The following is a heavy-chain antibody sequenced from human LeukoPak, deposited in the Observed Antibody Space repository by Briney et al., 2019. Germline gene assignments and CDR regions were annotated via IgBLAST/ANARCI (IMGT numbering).Heavy chain of an antibody. CDR2: ISGSGGST. CDR1: GFTFSSYA. CDR3: AKIVAISGRPREGFDY. Sequence: GGSLRLSCAASGFTFSSYAMSWVRQAPGKGLEWVSAISGSGGSTYYGDSVKGRFTISRDNSKNTLYLQMNSLRAEDTAVYYCAKIVAISGRPREGFDYWGQGTLVTVSS. J-gene: IGHJ4*02. V-gene: IGHV3-23*01. D-gene: IGHD1-26*01.